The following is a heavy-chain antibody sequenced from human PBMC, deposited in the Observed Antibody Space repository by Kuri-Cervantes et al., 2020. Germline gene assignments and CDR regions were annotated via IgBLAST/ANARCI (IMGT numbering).Heavy chain of an antibody. CDR3: ARDRRVYSSGPFDY. J-gene: IGHJ4*02. Sequence: GESLKISCAASGFTFSSYVMQWVRQAPGKGLEWVAVISYDGSNKYYADSVKGRFTISRDNSKNTLYLQMNSLRAEDTAVYYCARDRRVYSSGPFDYWGQGTLVTVSS. CDR2: ISYDGSNK. D-gene: IGHD6-19*01. CDR1: GFTFSSYV. V-gene: IGHV3-30*03.